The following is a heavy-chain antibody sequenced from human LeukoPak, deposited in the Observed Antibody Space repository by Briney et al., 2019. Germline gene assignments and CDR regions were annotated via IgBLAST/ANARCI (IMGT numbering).Heavy chain of an antibody. V-gene: IGHV4-31*03. J-gene: IGHJ3*02. D-gene: IGHD3-22*01. CDR1: GGSINSGGYY. CDR2: IYYSGNT. CDR3: ATNAGYYDTTKNSFSAFDI. Sequence: SSETLSLTCNVSGGSINSGGYYWNWIRQPPGKGLEWIGYIYYSGNTYYNPSLESRVTMSIDTSKNQFSLKLSSVTAADTAVYYCATNAGYYDTTKNSFSAFDIWGQGTMVTVSS.